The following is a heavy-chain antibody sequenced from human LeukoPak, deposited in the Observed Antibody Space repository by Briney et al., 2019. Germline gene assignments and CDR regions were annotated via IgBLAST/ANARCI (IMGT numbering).Heavy chain of an antibody. D-gene: IGHD6-6*01. CDR2: INPNSGGT. CDR1: GYTFTGYY. J-gene: IGHJ5*02. V-gene: IGHV1-2*02. Sequence: GASVKVPCKASGYTFTGYYMHWVRQAPGQGLEWMGWINPNSGGTNYAQKFQGRVTMTRDTSISTAYMELSRLRSDDTAVYYCARGASLVDGNWFDHWGQGTLVTVSS. CDR3: ARGASLVDGNWFDH.